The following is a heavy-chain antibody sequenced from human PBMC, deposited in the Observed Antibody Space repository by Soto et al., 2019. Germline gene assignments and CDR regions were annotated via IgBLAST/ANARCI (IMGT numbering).Heavy chain of an antibody. V-gene: IGHV3-23*01. Sequence: GGSLRLSCAASGFTFSSYAMSWVRQAPGKGLEWVSAISGSGGSTYYADSVKGRFTISRDNSKNTLHLQMNTLRVEDTAMYYCPSGGQWLVYWGQGTLVTVSS. D-gene: IGHD3-22*01. J-gene: IGHJ4*02. CDR1: GFTFSSYA. CDR2: ISGSGGST. CDR3: PSGGQWLVY.